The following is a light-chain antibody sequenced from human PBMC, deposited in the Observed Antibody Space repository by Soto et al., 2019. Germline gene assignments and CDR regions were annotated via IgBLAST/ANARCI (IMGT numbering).Light chain of an antibody. CDR1: QSVSSN. Sequence: EIVMTQSPAALSVSPGERATLSCRASQSVSSNLAWYQQKPGQAPRLLIYGASTRATGIPARFSGSGSGTEFTLTISSLQPEDFATYYCQQYSNLITFGQGTRLEIK. J-gene: IGKJ5*01. CDR2: GAS. CDR3: QQYSNLIT. V-gene: IGKV3-15*01.